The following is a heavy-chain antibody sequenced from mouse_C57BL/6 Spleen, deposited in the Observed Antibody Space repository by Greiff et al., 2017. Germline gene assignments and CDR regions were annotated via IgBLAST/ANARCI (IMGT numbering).Heavy chain of an antibody. CDR2: IDPNSGGT. V-gene: IGHV1-72*01. CDR3: ARGAIYYGYDVDYYAMDY. J-gene: IGHJ4*01. CDR1: GYTFTSYW. D-gene: IGHD2-2*01. Sequence: QVQLQQPGAELVKPGASVKLSCKASGYTFTSYWMHWVKQRPGRGLEWIGRIDPNSGGTKYNEKFKSKATLTVDKPSSTAYMQLSSLTSEDSAVYDCARGAIYYGYDVDYYAMDYWGQGTSVTVSS.